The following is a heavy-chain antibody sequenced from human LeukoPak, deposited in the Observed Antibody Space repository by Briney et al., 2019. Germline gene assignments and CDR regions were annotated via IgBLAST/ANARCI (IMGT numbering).Heavy chain of an antibody. Sequence: PGRSLRLSCAASGFTFSSYGMHWVRQAPGKGLEWVAVISYDGSNKYYADSVKGRFTISRDNSKNTLYLQMNSLRAEDTAVYYCAEDWEPLVVPAAMGDYYYYGMDVWGQGTTVTVSS. V-gene: IGHV3-30*18. CDR1: GFTFSSYG. J-gene: IGHJ6*02. CDR2: ISYDGSNK. CDR3: AEDWEPLVVPAAMGDYYYYGMDV. D-gene: IGHD2-2*01.